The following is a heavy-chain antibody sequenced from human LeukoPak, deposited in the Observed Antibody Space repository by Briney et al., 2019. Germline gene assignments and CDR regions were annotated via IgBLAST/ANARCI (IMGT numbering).Heavy chain of an antibody. Sequence: ASVKVSCKASGYTSTGYYMHWVRQAPGQGLEWMGWINPNSGGTNYAQKFQGRVTMTRDTSISTAYMELSRLRSDDTAVYYCARGHGMATTNFDYWGQGTLVTVSS. V-gene: IGHV1-2*02. J-gene: IGHJ4*02. CDR2: INPNSGGT. CDR1: GYTSTGYY. CDR3: ARGHGMATTNFDY. D-gene: IGHD5-24*01.